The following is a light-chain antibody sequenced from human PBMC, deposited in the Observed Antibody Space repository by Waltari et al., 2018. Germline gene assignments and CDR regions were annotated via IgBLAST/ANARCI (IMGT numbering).Light chain of an antibody. Sequence: QSALTQPASVSGSPGQSITIPCTGTSTDVGGSNFVSWYLQHPGKAPKLLIYDVTTRPSGVSNRFSGPKSGNTASLSVSGLQAEDEADYYCSSYTNKSTIVFGGGTKLTVL. J-gene: IGLJ2*01. CDR1: STDVGGSNF. V-gene: IGLV2-14*03. CDR2: DVT. CDR3: SSYTNKSTIV.